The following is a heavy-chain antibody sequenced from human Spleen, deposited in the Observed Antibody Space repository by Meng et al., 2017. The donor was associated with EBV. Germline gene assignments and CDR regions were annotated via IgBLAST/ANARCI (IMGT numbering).Heavy chain of an antibody. CDR2: IIPLFRTS. Sequence: QGRLGQSGAEVKMPGASVKVSCKPSGGTFSNYAFSWVRQAPGQGLEWVGGIIPLFRTSKYAQKFQGRVTVIADESTSTAYMELRSLRPEDTAFYYCASESPTTMILHWGQGTLVTVSS. D-gene: IGHD3-22*01. CDR3: ASESPTTMILH. V-gene: IGHV1-69*01. CDR1: GGTFSNYA. J-gene: IGHJ4*02.